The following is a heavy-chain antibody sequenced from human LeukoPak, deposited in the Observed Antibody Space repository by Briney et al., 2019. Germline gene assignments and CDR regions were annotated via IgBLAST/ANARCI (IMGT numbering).Heavy chain of an antibody. CDR1: GYTFTGYY. V-gene: IGHV1-3*03. J-gene: IGHJ5*02. CDR2: INAGNGNT. CDR3: ARASELRYFDWLSWTEDNWFDP. Sequence: GASVKVSCKASGYTFTGYYMHWVRQAPGQRLEWMGWINAGNGNTKYSQEFQGRVTITRDTSASTAYMELSSLRSEDMAVYYCARASELRYFDWLSWTEDNWFDPWGQGTLVTVSS. D-gene: IGHD3-9*01.